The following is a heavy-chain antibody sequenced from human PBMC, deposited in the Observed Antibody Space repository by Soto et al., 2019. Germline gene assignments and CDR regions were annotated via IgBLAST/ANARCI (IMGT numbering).Heavy chain of an antibody. CDR2: INSDGSSI. CDR3: ARLPVDTITSLDY. D-gene: IGHD3-3*01. Sequence: EVQLVESGGDLVQPGGFLRLSCATSGFTFSRYWMHWVRQVPGKGLVWVSRINSDGSSISYSDSVKGRFTISRDNAKNTLYLQMYSLRVEDTAVYYCARLPVDTITSLDYWGQGPLVTVSS. J-gene: IGHJ4*02. CDR1: GFTFSRYW. V-gene: IGHV3-74*01.